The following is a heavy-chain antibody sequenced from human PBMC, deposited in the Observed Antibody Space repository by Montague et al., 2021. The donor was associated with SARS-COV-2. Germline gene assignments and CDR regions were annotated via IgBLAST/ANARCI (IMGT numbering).Heavy chain of an antibody. CDR2: IYYTGNT. CDR3: ARVGPGYSGHSLVDSFDL. V-gene: IGHV4-39*07. J-gene: IGHJ3*01. CDR1: GDSINNNYYY. Sequence: SETLSLTCSVSGDSINNNYYYWGWIRQPPGKGLESIGSIYYTGNTYYNPSLRSRITLSVDTSKYQLSLRLTSVTAADTAMYYCARVGPGYSGHSLVDSFDLWGQGTMVTVSS. D-gene: IGHD4-23*01.